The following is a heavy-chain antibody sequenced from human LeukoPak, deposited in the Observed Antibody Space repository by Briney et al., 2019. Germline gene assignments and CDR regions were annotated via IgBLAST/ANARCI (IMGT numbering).Heavy chain of an antibody. CDR1: DGSITSSSYY. J-gene: IGHJ4*02. CDR3: ARSASGSYYFDY. CDR2: IYHSGST. D-gene: IGHD1-26*01. Sequence: SETLSLTCIVSDGSITSSSYYWGWIRQPPGKGLEWIGSIYHSGSTYYNPSLKSRVTISVDTSKNQFSLKLSSVTAADTAVYYCARSASGSYYFDYWGQGTLVTVSS. V-gene: IGHV4-39*07.